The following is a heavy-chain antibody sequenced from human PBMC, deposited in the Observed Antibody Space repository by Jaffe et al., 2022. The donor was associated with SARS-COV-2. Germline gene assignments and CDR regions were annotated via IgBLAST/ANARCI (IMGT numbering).Heavy chain of an antibody. V-gene: IGHV3-23*01. J-gene: IGHJ3*02. Sequence: EVQLLESGGNLVQPGGSLRLSCAASGFTFTSYAMNWVRQAPGKGLEWVSAISGSGGNTFYADSVKGRFTISRDNSKKTLYLQMNSLRAEDTAVYYCAKPYSSSSLSRYHAFDIWGQGTMVTVSS. CDR1: GFTFTSYA. CDR2: ISGSGGNT. D-gene: IGHD6-6*01. CDR3: AKPYSSSSLSRYHAFDI.